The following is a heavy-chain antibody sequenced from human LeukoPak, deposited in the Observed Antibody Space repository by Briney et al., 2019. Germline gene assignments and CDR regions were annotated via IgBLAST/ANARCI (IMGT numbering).Heavy chain of an antibody. CDR3: ASSIPGATVAS. D-gene: IGHD4-23*01. CDR2: ISAYNGNT. Sequence: ASVKVSCKASVYTFTSYGISWVRQAPGQGLEWMGWISAYNGNTNYAQKLQGRVTMTTDTSTSTAYMELRGLRSDDTAVYYCASSIPGATVASWGQGTLVTVSS. V-gene: IGHV1-18*01. J-gene: IGHJ5*02. CDR1: VYTFTSYG.